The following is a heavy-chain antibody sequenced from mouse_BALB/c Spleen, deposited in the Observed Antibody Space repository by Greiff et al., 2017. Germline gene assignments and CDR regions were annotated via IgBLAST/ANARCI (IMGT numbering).Heavy chain of an antibody. Sequence: QVTLKESGPGILQPSQTLSLTCSFSGFSLSTYGIGVGWIRQPSGKGLEWLAHIWWNDNKYYNTALKSRLTISKDTSNNQVFLKIASVDTADTATYYCARMGTGTAMDYWGQGTSVTVSS. J-gene: IGHJ4*01. V-gene: IGHV8-11*01. CDR3: ARMGTGTAMDY. CDR2: IWWNDNK. CDR1: GFSLSTYGIG. D-gene: IGHD4-1*01.